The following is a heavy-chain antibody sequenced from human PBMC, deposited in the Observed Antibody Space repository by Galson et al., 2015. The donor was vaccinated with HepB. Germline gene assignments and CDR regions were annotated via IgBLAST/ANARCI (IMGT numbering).Heavy chain of an antibody. V-gene: IGHV1-8*01. CDR2: MNPNSGNT. Sequence: SVKVSCKASGYIFANYDINWVRQAPGQGLEWMGWMNPNSGNTGYSQKFQGRVTMTRSTSINTAYMELSSLRSEDTAVYYCVREDMGSGSVTYFDSWGQGTLTTVSS. CDR1: GYIFANYD. D-gene: IGHD3-10*01. J-gene: IGHJ4*02. CDR3: VREDMGSGSVTYFDS.